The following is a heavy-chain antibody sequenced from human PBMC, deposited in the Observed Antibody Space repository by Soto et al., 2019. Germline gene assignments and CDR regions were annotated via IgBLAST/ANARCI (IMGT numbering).Heavy chain of an antibody. D-gene: IGHD3-3*01. CDR2: IHYSGSV. J-gene: IGHJ5*02. Sequence: SETLSLTCTVSGGSIRSEYYHWTWIRQAPGKGLEWIGYIHYSGSVHYNPSLQSRLTMSVDTSKNLFSLNLSSVTAADTAVHYCARDGRRESRYDFWSGSEYNWFDPWGQGTLVTVSS. CDR1: GGSIRSEYYH. V-gene: IGHV4-30-4*01. CDR3: ARDGRRESRYDFWSGSEYNWFDP.